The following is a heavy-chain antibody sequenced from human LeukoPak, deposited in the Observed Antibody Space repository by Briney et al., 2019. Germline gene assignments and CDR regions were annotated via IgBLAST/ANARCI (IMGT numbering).Heavy chain of an antibody. D-gene: IGHD6-19*01. J-gene: IGHJ4*02. V-gene: IGHV4-39*07. CDR2: GDYSGGT. CDR1: RDSFSSVTDY. Sequence: SETLSLTCTVSRDSFSSVTDYWAWIRQPPGKGLEWIVSGDYSGGTYYNPSLESRVAISADMSKNQFSLKLTSVTGADTAVYYCAGERGEEYSSGWYKRNYFDNWGQGIRVTVSS. CDR3: AGERGEEYSSGWYKRNYFDN.